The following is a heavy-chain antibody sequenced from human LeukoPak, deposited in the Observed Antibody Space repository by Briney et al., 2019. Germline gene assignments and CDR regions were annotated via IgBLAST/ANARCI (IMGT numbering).Heavy chain of an antibody. CDR3: TRGSYGDYEY. Sequence: SSSYIYYADSVRGRFTISRDNAQNSLYLQVNSLRAEDTAVYYCTRGSYGDYEYWGQGTLVTVSS. CDR2: SSSYI. V-gene: IGHV3-21*01. J-gene: IGHJ4*02. D-gene: IGHD4-17*01.